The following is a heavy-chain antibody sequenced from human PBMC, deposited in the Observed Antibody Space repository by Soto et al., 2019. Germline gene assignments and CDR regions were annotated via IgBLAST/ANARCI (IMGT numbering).Heavy chain of an antibody. CDR3: ARGKYCSSTSCYQPYFYYYMDL. CDR2: INHSGST. J-gene: IGHJ6*03. V-gene: IGHV4-34*01. D-gene: IGHD2-2*01. Sequence: QVQLQQWGAALLTPSETLSLTGAVYGGSFSGYDWSWIRQPPGKGLEWIGEINHSGSTNYNPSLKRRVTISVDTSKNHFSLTLSSVSAADTAVYFCARGKYCSSTSCYQPYFYYYMDLWGKGTTVTVSS. CDR1: GGSFSGYD.